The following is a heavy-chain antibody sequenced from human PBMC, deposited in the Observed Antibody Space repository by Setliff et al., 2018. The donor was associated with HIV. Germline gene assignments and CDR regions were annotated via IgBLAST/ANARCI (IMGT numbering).Heavy chain of an antibody. Sequence: SQTLSLTCTVSGGSITTTNYYWGWVRQSPGKGLEWIGVIYYRGSAYYNSSLQSRVTLSVDTSKNSFSLHLTSVTAADTAVYFCARARGPPLPVLDFWGPGTLVTVSS. CDR1: GGSITTTNYY. CDR3: ARARGPPLPVLDF. CDR2: IYYRGSA. V-gene: IGHV4-39*07. D-gene: IGHD3-10*01. J-gene: IGHJ4*02.